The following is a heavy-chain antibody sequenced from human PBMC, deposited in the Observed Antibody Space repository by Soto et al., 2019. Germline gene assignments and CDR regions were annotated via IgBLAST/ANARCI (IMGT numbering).Heavy chain of an antibody. V-gene: IGHV3-7*01. Sequence: GGSLRLSCAASGFTFSSYWMSWVRQAPGKGLEWVANIKQDGSEKYYVDSVKGRFTISRDNAKNSLYLQMNSLRAEDTAVYYCARESPIEGGEGSGWFQTWGQGTLVTVSS. J-gene: IGHJ5*02. CDR1: GFTFSSYW. CDR2: IKQDGSEK. CDR3: ARESPIEGGEGSGWFQT. D-gene: IGHD6-19*01.